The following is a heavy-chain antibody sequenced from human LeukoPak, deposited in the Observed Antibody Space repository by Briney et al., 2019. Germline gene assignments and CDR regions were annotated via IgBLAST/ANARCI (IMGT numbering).Heavy chain of an antibody. CDR2: IISDGSST. D-gene: IGHD6-19*01. Sequence: GGSLRLSCAAPGFTFSRFWMHWVRQAPGKGLVWVSRIISDGSSTNYADSVKGRFTISRDNAKNTLYLQMNSLRAEDTALYYCAREDVDITVATSGAFDIWGQGTMVTVSS. J-gene: IGHJ3*02. V-gene: IGHV3-74*01. CDR1: GFTFSRFW. CDR3: AREDVDITVATSGAFDI.